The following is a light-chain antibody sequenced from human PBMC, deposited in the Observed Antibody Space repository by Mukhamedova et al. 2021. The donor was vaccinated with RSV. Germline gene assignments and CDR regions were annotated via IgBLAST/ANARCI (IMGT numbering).Light chain of an antibody. J-gene: IGKJ4*01. CDR2: DTS. CDR1: GISTT. V-gene: IGKV1-13*02. Sequence: GISTTLAWYQQKPGKVPNLLIYDTSTLESGVPSRFSSSGSGTDFTLTIGSLQPEDFATYYCQQFNTYPLTFGGGTKVEIK. CDR3: QQFNTYPLT.